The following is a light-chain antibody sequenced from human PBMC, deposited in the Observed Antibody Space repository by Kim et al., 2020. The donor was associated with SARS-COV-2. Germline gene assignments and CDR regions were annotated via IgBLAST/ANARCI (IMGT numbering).Light chain of an antibody. V-gene: IGKV3-11*01. CDR2: DAS. CDR3: QQRSSWPPT. J-gene: IGKJ5*01. CDR1: HSIGNS. Sequence: FVPGEMAPLSCRASHSIGNSLAWYQQKPGQAPRLLIHDASNGATDIPARFSGSGSGTDFTLTISSLEPEDFAVYFCQQRSSWPPTFGQGTRLEIK.